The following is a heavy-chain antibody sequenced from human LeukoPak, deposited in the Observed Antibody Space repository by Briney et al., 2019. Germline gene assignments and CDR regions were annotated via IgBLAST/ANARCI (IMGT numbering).Heavy chain of an antibody. Sequence: GESLKISCKGSGYSFTSYWIGWVRQMPGKGLEWMGITYPGDSDTRYSPSFQGQVTISADKSISTAYLQWSSLKASDTAMYYCARAVDTAMVHFPGFDPWGQGTLVTVSS. D-gene: IGHD5-18*01. J-gene: IGHJ5*02. CDR1: GYSFTSYW. CDR2: TYPGDSDT. CDR3: ARAVDTAMVHFPGFDP. V-gene: IGHV5-51*01.